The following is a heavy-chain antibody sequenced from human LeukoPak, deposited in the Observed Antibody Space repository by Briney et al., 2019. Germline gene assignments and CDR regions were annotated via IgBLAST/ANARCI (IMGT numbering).Heavy chain of an antibody. CDR3: ARDFFPWYPGGSCLLDY. CDR2: INPNSGGT. CDR1: GYTFTGYY. J-gene: IGHJ4*02. D-gene: IGHD2-15*01. V-gene: IGHV1-2*02. Sequence: ASVKVSCKASGYTFTGYYMHWVRQAPGQGLEWMRWINPNSGGTNYAQKFQGRVTMTRDTSISTAYMELSRLRSDDTAVYYCARDFFPWYPGGSCLLDYWGQGTLVTVSS.